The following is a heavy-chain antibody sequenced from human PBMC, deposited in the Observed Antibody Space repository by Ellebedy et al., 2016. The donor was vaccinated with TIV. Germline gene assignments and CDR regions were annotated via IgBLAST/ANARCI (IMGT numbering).Heavy chain of an antibody. J-gene: IGHJ4*02. Sequence: AASVKVSCKASGGTFSSYAISWVRQAPGQGLEWMGWINPNSGGTNYAQKFQGRVTMTRDTSTSTAYMELRSLRSDDTAVYYCARDRLRYFDWSHHDYWGQGTLVTVSS. D-gene: IGHD3-9*01. V-gene: IGHV1-2*02. CDR3: ARDRLRYFDWSHHDY. CDR1: GGTFSSYA. CDR2: INPNSGGT.